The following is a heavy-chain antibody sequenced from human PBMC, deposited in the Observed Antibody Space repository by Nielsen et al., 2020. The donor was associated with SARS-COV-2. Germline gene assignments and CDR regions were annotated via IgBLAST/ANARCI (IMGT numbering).Heavy chain of an antibody. J-gene: IGHJ5*02. CDR1: GGSFSGYY. CDR3: AGLWFGELYGGAPRFDP. CDR2: INHSGST. D-gene: IGHD3-10*01. Sequence: SETLSLTCAVYGGSFSGYYWSWIRQPPGKGLEWIGEINHSGSTNYNPSLKSRVTISVDTSKNQFSLKLSSVTAADTAVYYCAGLWFGELYGGAPRFDPWGQGTLVTVSS. V-gene: IGHV4-34*01.